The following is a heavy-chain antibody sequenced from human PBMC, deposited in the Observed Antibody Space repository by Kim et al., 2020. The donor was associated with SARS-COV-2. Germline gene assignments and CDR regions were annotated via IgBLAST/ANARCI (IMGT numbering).Heavy chain of an antibody. Sequence: RFTISRDDSKNSLYLQMNSLKTEDTAVYYCAREEITYYYDSSGYDDAFDIWGQGTMVTVSS. J-gene: IGHJ3*02. D-gene: IGHD3-22*01. V-gene: IGHV3-72*01. CDR3: AREEITYYYDSSGYDDAFDI.